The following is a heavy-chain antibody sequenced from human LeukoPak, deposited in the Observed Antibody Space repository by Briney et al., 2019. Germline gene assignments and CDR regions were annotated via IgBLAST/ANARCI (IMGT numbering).Heavy chain of an antibody. J-gene: IGHJ4*02. Sequence: PGGSLRLSCAASGFTVSSNYMSWVRQAPGKGLEWVSVIYSGGSTYYADSVKGRFTISRDNSKNTLYLQMNSLRAEDTAVYYCARGDYDSSGYYPHLDYWGQGTLVTVSS. CDR2: IYSGGST. V-gene: IGHV3-66*01. CDR1: GFTVSSNY. CDR3: ARGDYDSSGYYPHLDY. D-gene: IGHD3-22*01.